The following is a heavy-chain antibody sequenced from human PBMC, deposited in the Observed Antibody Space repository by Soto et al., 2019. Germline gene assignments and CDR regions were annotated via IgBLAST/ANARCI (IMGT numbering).Heavy chain of an antibody. CDR2: VYSSGTT. CDR3: ATRPPGATWFGVFDY. V-gene: IGHV4-59*01. D-gene: IGHD3-10*01. Sequence: SETLSLTCAVSVSGVSISNYYWSWIRQPPGKGPEWIGYVYSSGTTNYHPSLENRVTIPLDPSRNQFSLRLNSVTAADTAVYYCATRPPGATWFGVFDYWSQGTLVTVSS. J-gene: IGHJ4*02. CDR1: GVSISNYY.